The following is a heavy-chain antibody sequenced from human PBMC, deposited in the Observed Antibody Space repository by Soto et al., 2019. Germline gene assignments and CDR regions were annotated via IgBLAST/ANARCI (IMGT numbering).Heavy chain of an antibody. CDR1: RFTFSSYG. D-gene: IGHD6-13*01. CDR3: AKDREYSSSWSYHYYGMDV. CDR2: ISYDGNNK. V-gene: IGHV3-30*18. J-gene: IGHJ6*02. Sequence: PGGSLRLSCAASRFTFSSYGMHWVRQAPGKGLEWVAVISYDGNNKYFADSAKGRFSLSRDNSKNTLYLQMNSLRAEDTAVYYCAKDREYSSSWSYHYYGMDVWGQGTTVTVSS.